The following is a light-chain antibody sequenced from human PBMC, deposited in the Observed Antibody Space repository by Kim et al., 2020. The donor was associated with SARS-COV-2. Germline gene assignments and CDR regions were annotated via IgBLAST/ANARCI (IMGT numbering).Light chain of an antibody. CDR3: AAWDDIQSGLWV. Sequence: QSVLTQPPSASGTPGQRVTISCSGGSSNIGDNTVNWYQQLPGAAPKLLIYSNNQRPSGVPDRFSGSKSGTSASLAISGLQSEDEADYFCAAWDDIQSGLWVFGGGTRLTVL. V-gene: IGLV1-44*01. J-gene: IGLJ3*02. CDR1: SSNIGDNT. CDR2: SNN.